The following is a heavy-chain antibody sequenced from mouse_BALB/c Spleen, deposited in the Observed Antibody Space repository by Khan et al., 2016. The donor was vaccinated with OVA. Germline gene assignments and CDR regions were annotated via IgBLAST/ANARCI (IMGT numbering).Heavy chain of an antibody. CDR3: ARTHER. V-gene: IGHV1-4*01. J-gene: IGHJ2*01. CDR1: GYTFTSYT. CDR2: INPSSGYT. Sequence: QVQLQQSGAELARPGASVKMSCKASGYTFTSYTMQWVKQRPGQGLEWIGYINPSSGYTKYNQKFKDKATLTVDKSSSTAYMQLSSLTSEDSAVYYCARTHERWGQGTTLTVSS.